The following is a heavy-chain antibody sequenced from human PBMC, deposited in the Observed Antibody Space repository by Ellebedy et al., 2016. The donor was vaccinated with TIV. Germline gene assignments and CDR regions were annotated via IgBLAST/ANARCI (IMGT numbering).Heavy chain of an antibody. CDR1: GGSISSGGYY. CDR3: ARDKPAYGSGSLIFDY. Sequence: SETLSLXCTVSGGSISSGGYYWSWIRQHPGKGLEWIGYIYYSGSTNYNPSLKSRVTISVDTSKNQFSLKLSSVTAADTAVYYCARDKPAYGSGSLIFDYWGQGTLVTVSS. V-gene: IGHV4-61*08. D-gene: IGHD3-10*01. CDR2: IYYSGST. J-gene: IGHJ4*02.